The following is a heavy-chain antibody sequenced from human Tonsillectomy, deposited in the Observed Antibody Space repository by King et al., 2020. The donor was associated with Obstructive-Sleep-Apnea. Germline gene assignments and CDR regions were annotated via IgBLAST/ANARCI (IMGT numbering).Heavy chain of an antibody. CDR2: ISSSSSYI. CDR3: AREYYGSGSYVRYNWFDP. Sequence: VQLVESGGGLVKPGGSLRLSCAASGFTFSSYSMNWVRQAPGKGLDWVSSISSSSSYIYYADSVKGRFTISRDNAKNSLYLQMNSLRAEDTAVYYCAREYYGSGSYVRYNWFDPGGQEPWSPSPQ. D-gene: IGHD3-10*01. CDR1: GFTFSSYS. V-gene: IGHV3-21*01. J-gene: IGHJ5*02.